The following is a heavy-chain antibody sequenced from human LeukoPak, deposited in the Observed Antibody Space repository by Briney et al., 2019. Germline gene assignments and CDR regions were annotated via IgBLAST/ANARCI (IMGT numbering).Heavy chain of an antibody. CDR1: GFTFSNAW. D-gene: IGHD6-13*01. V-gene: IGHV4-34*01. Sequence: GSLRLSCAASGFTFSNAWMSWIRQPPGKGLEWIGEINHSGSTNYNPSLKSRVTISVDTSKNQFSLKLSSVTAADTAVCYCARSEPGYSSSWYILSTGHFDYWGQGTLVTVSS. CDR2: INHSGST. J-gene: IGHJ4*02. CDR3: ARSEPGYSSSWYILSTGHFDY.